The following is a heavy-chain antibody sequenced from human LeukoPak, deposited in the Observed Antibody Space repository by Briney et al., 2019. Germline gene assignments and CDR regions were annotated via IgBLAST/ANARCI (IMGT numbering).Heavy chain of an antibody. CDR2: FDPEDGET. V-gene: IGHV1-24*01. CDR3: ATVSLWELLSPFDY. CDR1: GYTLTELS. D-gene: IGHD1-26*01. J-gene: IGHJ4*02. Sequence: GASVKVSCKVSGYTLTELSMHWVRQAPGKGLEWMGGFDPEDGETIYAQKFQGRVTMTEDTSTDTAYMELSSLRSEDTAVYYCATVSLWELLSPFDYWGQGTLVTVSS.